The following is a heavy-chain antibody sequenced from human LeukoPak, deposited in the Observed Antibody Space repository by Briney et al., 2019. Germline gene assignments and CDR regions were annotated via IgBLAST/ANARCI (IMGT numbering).Heavy chain of an antibody. D-gene: IGHD3-9*01. CDR2: TYYRSKLYN. CDR3: ARVTQYYDILTGYSSSNWFDP. V-gene: IGHV6-1*01. Sequence: SQTLSLTCALSGDSLSSNSAAWNWIRQSPSTRLEWLGRTYYRSKLYNDYAVSVKSRMTINPDTSKNQFFLQLNSVTPKDTAVYYCARVTQYYDILTGYSSSNWFDPWGQGTLVTVSS. J-gene: IGHJ5*02. CDR1: GDSLSSNSAA.